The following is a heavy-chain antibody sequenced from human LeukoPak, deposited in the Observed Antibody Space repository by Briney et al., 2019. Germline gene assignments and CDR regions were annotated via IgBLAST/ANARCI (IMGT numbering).Heavy chain of an antibody. J-gene: IGHJ3*02. D-gene: IGHD3-9*01. CDR3: ARDGNDILTGYYIEAFDI. V-gene: IGHV4-4*07. CDR1: GGSISSYY. Sequence: PSETLSLTCTVSGGSISSYYWSWIRQPAGKGLEWIGRIYTSGSTNYNPSLKSRVTISVDTSKNQFSLKLSSVTAADTAVYYCARDGNDILTGYYIEAFDIWGQGTMVTVSS. CDR2: IYTSGST.